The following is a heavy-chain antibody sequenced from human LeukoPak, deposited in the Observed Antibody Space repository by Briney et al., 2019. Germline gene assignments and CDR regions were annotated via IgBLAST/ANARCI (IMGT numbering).Heavy chain of an antibody. Sequence: GGSLRLSCAASGFTFSSYGMHWVRQAPGKGLEWVAVISYDGSNKYYADSVKGRFTISRDNSKNTLYLQMNSLRAEDTAVYYCAKELGSGFFTRLFDYWGQGTLVTVSS. CDR1: GFTFSSYG. CDR3: AKELGSGFFTRLFDY. D-gene: IGHD7-27*01. J-gene: IGHJ4*02. CDR2: ISYDGSNK. V-gene: IGHV3-30*18.